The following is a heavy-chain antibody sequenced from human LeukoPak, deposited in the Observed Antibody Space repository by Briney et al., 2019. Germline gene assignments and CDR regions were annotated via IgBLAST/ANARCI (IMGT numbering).Heavy chain of an antibody. CDR3: ARDRAANQDWVEFDP. J-gene: IGHJ5*02. CDR2: IRDSGEA. V-gene: IGHV3-66*03. D-gene: IGHD3/OR15-3a*01. Sequence: QPGGSLRLSCAVSGFRVSDYYMSWVRQAPGEGLEWVGLIRDSGEAFYADFARGRFAISRDESENTLYLQMNSLRVEDTAVYFCARDRAANQDWVEFDPWGQGTPVIVSS. CDR1: GFRVSDYY.